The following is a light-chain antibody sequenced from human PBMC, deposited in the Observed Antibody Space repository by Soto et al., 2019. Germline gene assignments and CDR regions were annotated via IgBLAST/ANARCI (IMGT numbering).Light chain of an antibody. CDR2: SNN. CDR1: SSNIGSNT. CDR3: AAWDDSLNGPV. J-gene: IGLJ2*01. V-gene: IGLV1-44*01. Sequence: QSVLTQPPSASGTPGQRVTISCSGSSSNIGSNTVNWYQQLPGTAPKLLIYSNNQRPSGVPDRFSGSKSGTSASLAFSGLQSEDDHDYDCAAWDDSLNGPVFGGGTKVTVL.